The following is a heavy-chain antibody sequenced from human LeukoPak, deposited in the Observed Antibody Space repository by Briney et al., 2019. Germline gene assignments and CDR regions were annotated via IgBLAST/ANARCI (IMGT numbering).Heavy chain of an antibody. J-gene: IGHJ4*02. CDR1: RFTFSSYG. CDR3: ARGVTRYCSSTSCYYFDY. D-gene: IGHD2-2*01. Sequence: PGGSLRLSCAASRFTFSSYGTHWVRQAPGKGLEWVAVIWYDGSNKYYADSVKGRFTISRDNSKHTLYLQINSLRAEDTAVYYCARGVTRYCSSTSCYYFDYWGQGTLVTVSS. CDR2: IWYDGSNK. V-gene: IGHV3-33*01.